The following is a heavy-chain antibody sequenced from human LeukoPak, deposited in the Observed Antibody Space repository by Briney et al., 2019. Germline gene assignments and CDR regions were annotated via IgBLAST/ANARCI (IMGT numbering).Heavy chain of an antibody. V-gene: IGHV4-59*01. CDR2: IYYSGST. CDR1: GGSICSYY. CDR3: VRGVRYYYYYMDV. J-gene: IGHJ6*03. Sequence: SETLSLTXTVSGGSICSYYWSWIRQPPGKGLEWLGYIYYSGSTNYNPSLKSRVTISVDTSKNQFSLKLSSVTAADTAVYYCVRGVRYYYYYMDVWGKGTTVTVSS.